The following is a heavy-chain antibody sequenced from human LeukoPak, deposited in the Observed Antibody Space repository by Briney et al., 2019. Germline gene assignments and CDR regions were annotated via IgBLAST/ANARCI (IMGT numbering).Heavy chain of an antibody. D-gene: IGHD6-19*01. CDR2: ISAYNGNT. J-gene: IGHJ4*02. CDR3: ARDGAVAGEFDY. V-gene: IGHV1-18*04. CDR1: GYTLTSYA. Sequence: ASVKVSCKASGYTLTSYAISWVRQAPGQGLEWMGWISAYNGNTNYAQKFQGRVTMTTDTSTTTAYMELRSLRYDDTAVYYCARDGAVAGEFDYWGQGTLVTVSS.